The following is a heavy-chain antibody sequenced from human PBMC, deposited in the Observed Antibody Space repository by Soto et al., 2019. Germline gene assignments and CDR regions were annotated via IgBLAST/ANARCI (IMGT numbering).Heavy chain of an antibody. V-gene: IGHV3-23*01. CDR3: VRGVRLHFDL. CDR2: ISGSGNKT. J-gene: IGHJ4*02. CDR1: GFTFSTYA. Sequence: LRLSCGVSGFTFSTYAMSWVRQAPGKGLEWVSAISGSGNKTFYADSVKGRFTISRDNSKNTLHLHMSSLRVEDTAVYYCVRGVRLHFDLWGQGTLVTVSS.